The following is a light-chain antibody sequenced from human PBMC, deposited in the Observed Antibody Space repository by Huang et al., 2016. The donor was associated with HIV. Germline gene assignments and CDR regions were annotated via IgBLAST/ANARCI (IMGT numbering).Light chain of an antibody. CDR2: KAS. CDR1: QTITNW. CDR3: QQYSSWRT. J-gene: IGKJ1*01. V-gene: IGKV1-5*03. Sequence: DIQMTQSPSTLSASVGARVTITCRASQTITNWLAWYQQKPGKAPKLLIYKASTLETGVPSRFSGSGSGTEFTLTINSMQPDDFATYYCQQYSSWRTFGQGTKVE.